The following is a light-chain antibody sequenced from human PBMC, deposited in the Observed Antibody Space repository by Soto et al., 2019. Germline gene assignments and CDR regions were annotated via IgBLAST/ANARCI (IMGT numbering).Light chain of an antibody. CDR3: GTWDSSLSAGYV. Sequence: QSVLTQPPSVSAAPGQKVTISCSGSSSNIGSNYVSWYQQLPGTAPKLLIYDNDNRPSGIPDRFSSSKSGTSATLGITGLQTGDEADYYCGTWDSSLSAGYVFGTGTKVTVL. V-gene: IGLV1-51*01. CDR2: DND. J-gene: IGLJ6*01. CDR1: SSNIGSNY.